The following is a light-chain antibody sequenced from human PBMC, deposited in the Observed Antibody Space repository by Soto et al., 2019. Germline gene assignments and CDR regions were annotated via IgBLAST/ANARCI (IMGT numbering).Light chain of an antibody. CDR2: DAS. Sequence: EIVLTQSPATPSLSPGERATLSCRASQSVSSYLAWYQQKPGQAPRLLIYDASNRATGIPARFSGSGSGTDFTLTISSLEPEDFAVYYCQQRSNWSGITFGXGTRLEIK. J-gene: IGKJ5*01. CDR3: QQRSNWSGIT. CDR1: QSVSSY. V-gene: IGKV3-11*01.